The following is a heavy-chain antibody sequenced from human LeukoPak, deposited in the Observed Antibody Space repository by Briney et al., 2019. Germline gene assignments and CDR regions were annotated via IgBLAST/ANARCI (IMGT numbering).Heavy chain of an antibody. J-gene: IGHJ6*02. V-gene: IGHV4-4*07. Sequence: SETLSLTCTVSGGSISSYYWSWIRQPAGKGLEWIGRIYTSGSTNYNPSLKSRVIMSVDTSKNQFSLKLSSVTAADTAVYYCASGPRGFYYYYGMDVWGQGTTVTVSS. CDR2: IYTSGST. CDR3: ASGPRGFYYYYGMDV. CDR1: GGSISSYY. D-gene: IGHD5-12*01.